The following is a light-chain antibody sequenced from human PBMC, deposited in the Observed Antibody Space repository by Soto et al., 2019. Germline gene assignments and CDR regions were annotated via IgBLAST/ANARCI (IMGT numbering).Light chain of an antibody. Sequence: QSALTQPASVSGSPGQSITMSCTGTNNDVGGYESVSWYQQHSGRAPRLIIYNVSNRPSGVSGRFSGSKFGNTASLTISGLQAEDEADYYCSSYTSSSLYVFGTGTKVTVL. CDR1: NNDVGGYES. J-gene: IGLJ1*01. CDR2: NVS. V-gene: IGLV2-14*01. CDR3: SSYTSSSLYV.